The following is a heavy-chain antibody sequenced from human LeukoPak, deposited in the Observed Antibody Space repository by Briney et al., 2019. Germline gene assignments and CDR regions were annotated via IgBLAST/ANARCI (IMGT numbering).Heavy chain of an antibody. D-gene: IGHD5-18*01. CDR1: GGSISSSSYS. CDR3: ARGRGGYRRGWFDP. V-gene: IGHV4-39*01. Sequence: PSETLSLTCTVSGGSISSSSYSWGWIRQPPGKGLEWIGSIYYSGSTYYNPSLKSRVTISVDTSKNQFSLKLSSVTAADTAVYYCARGRGGYRRGWFDPWGQGTLVTVSS. J-gene: IGHJ5*02. CDR2: IYYSGST.